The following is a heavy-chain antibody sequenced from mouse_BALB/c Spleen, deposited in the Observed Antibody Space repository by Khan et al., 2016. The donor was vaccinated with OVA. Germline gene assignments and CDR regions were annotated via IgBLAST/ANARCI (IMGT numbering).Heavy chain of an antibody. Sequence: QVQLKQSGPGLVAPSQSLSITCTISGFSLTNYGVHWVLQPPGKGLQWLVVILSDGSTTYYSAPKSRLILTNDNSKSQLFLDMNSLQTDDTAIYVCARQPYHHYNVMDYWGQGTSGNGSS. CDR3: ARQPYHHYNVMDY. D-gene: IGHD1-2*01. CDR2: ILSDGST. V-gene: IGHV2-6-1*01. J-gene: IGHJ4*01. CDR1: GFSLTNYG.